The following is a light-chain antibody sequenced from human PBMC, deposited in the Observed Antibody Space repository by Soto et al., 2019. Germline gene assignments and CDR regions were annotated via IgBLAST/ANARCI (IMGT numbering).Light chain of an antibody. Sequence: QSVLTQPPSASGTPGRRVTISCSGSSSNIGSNYVYWHQQLPGTAPKLLIYRNNQRPSGVPDRFSGSKSGTSASLAISGLRSEDEADYYCAAWDDSLSGQVFGTGTKVTVL. J-gene: IGLJ1*01. CDR3: AAWDDSLSGQV. CDR2: RNN. CDR1: SSNIGSNY. V-gene: IGLV1-47*01.